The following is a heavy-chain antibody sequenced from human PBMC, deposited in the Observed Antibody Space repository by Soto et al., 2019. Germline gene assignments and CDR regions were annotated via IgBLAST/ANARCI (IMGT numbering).Heavy chain of an antibody. CDR3: VMYDSSGWYRRYFDL. D-gene: IGHD6-19*01. CDR1: GGTFSSYT. V-gene: IGHV1-69*02. CDR2: IIPILGIA. Sequence: GASVKVSCKASGGTFSSYTISWVRQAPGQGLEWMGRIIPILGIANYAQKFQGRVTITADKSTSTAYMELSSLRSEDTAVYYCVMYDSSGWYRRYFDLWGRGTLVPASS. J-gene: IGHJ2*01.